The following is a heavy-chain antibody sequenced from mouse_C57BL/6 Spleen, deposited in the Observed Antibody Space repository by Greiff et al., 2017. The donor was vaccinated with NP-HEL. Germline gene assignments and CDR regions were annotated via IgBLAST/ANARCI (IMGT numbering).Heavy chain of an antibody. J-gene: IGHJ2*01. Sequence: VHLVESGAELVKPGASVKMSCKASGYTFTTYPIEWMKQNHGKSLEWIGNFHPYNDDTKYNEKFKGKATLTVEKSSSTVYLELSRLTSDDSAVYYCARGGIYYGNYYFDYWGQGTTLTVSS. CDR1: GYTFTTYP. CDR3: ARGGIYYGNYYFDY. V-gene: IGHV1-47*01. CDR2: FHPYNDDT. D-gene: IGHD2-1*01.